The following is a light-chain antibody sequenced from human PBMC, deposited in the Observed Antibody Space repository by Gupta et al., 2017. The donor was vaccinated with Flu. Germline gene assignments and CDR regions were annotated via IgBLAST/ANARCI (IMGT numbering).Light chain of an antibody. CDR1: QSISSF. CDR3: QQSYTTPWT. Sequence: PSSLSASVGDRVTITCRASQSISSFLNWYQQKPGKAPMLLIYTTSSLQSGVPSRFSGSGSGTDFTLTISSLQPEDFATYYCQQSYTTPWTFGQGTKVEIK. CDR2: TTS. J-gene: IGKJ1*01. V-gene: IGKV1-39*01.